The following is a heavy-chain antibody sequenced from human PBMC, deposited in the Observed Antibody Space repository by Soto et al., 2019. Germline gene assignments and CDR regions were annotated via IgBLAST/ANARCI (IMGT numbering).Heavy chain of an antibody. Sequence: EVQLVESEGGLVQPGGSLRLSCEASGFIFTTSDMSWVRQAPGKGLEWISSITITGDTTHYADSVKGRFTISRDNSRNTGDLQRNSLRVDDPAVYYCGKGGGGDHGYWGQGTLVAVSS. J-gene: IGHJ4*02. V-gene: IGHV3-23*04. D-gene: IGHD3-16*01. CDR1: GFIFTTSD. CDR3: GKGGGGDHGY. CDR2: ITITGDTT.